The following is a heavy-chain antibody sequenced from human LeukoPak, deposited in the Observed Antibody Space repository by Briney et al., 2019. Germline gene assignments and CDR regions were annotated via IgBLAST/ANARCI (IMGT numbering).Heavy chain of an antibody. CDR2: ICYSGST. Sequence: SETLSLTCTVSGGSISSSSYYWGWIRQPPGKGLEWIGSICYSGSTYYNPSLKSRVTISVDTSKNQFSLKLSSVTAADTAVYYCARQPRTMIVVGIDYWGQGTLVTVSS. D-gene: IGHD3-22*01. V-gene: IGHV4-39*01. CDR1: GGSISSSSYY. J-gene: IGHJ4*02. CDR3: ARQPRTMIVVGIDY.